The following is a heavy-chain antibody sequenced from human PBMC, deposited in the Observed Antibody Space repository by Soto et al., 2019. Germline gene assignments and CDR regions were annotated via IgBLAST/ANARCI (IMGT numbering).Heavy chain of an antibody. CDR1: GFTFTSYA. CDR3: PPRGDTAVLYYFDY. J-gene: IGHJ4*02. D-gene: IGHD2-21*02. V-gene: IGHV3-30-3*01. CDR2: ISNDGTNE. Sequence: HVQLVESGGGVVQPGTSLRLSCVASGFTFTSYAMHWVRQAPGKGLDWVALISNDGTNEYYADSVKGRFTLSRDNSRNTLYLEIKSLRVEDRAVYSCPPRGDTAVLYYFDYWGQGTLVTVSS.